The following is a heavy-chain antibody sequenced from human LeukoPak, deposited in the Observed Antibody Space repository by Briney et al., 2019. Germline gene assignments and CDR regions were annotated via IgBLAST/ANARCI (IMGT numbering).Heavy chain of an antibody. D-gene: IGHD3-3*01. V-gene: IGHV5-51*01. CDR1: GYTFSSYW. Sequence: GESLKISCKGSGYTFSSYWIGWVRQMPGKDLEWMGIIYLGDSDTSYSPSLQGQATISVDTSIATAYLQWSSLKASDTAIYYGARQNDFRLDYWGQGTLVTVSS. CDR3: ARQNDFRLDY. CDR2: IYLGDSDT. J-gene: IGHJ4*02.